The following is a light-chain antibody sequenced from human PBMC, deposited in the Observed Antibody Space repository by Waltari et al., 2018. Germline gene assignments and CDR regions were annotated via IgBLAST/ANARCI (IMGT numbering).Light chain of an antibody. V-gene: IGKV3-20*01. CDR3: QQYASSPFT. Sequence: EIVLTQSPGTVSLSPGESATLSCRARQRGNSNYLAWYQQKPGKAPRLLIFRSTNRPTGIPDRFSGSGSGTDFTLTISRLDPEDFAVYYCQQYASSPFTFGQGTKLEMK. CDR2: RST. CDR1: QRGNSNY. J-gene: IGKJ2*01.